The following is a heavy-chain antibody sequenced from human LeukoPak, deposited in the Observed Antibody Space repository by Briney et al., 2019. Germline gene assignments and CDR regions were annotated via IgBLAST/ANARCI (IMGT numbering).Heavy chain of an antibody. V-gene: IGHV3-23*01. CDR2: ISGSGGST. D-gene: IGHD3-22*01. Sequence: GGSLRLSCAASGFTFSSYGMSWVRQAPGKGLEWVSAISGSGGSTYYADSVKGRFTISRDNSKNTLYLQMNSLRAEDTAVYYCAKSITMIVVVHNGDAFDIWGQGTMVTVSS. J-gene: IGHJ3*02. CDR3: AKSITMIVVVHNGDAFDI. CDR1: GFTFSSYG.